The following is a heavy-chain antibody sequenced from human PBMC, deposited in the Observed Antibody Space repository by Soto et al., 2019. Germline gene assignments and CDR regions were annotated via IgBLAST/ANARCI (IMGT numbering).Heavy chain of an antibody. CDR2: IYYSGSN. CDR1: GGSISSYY. D-gene: IGHD6-19*01. Sequence: ASETLSLTCTVSGGSISSYYWRWIRQPPGKGLEWIGYIYYSGSNNYNPSLKSRVTISVDTYKIHFSLKLSSVTAADMAVYYCARRIKRWLRSDAFDIWGQGTMVTVSS. CDR3: ARRIKRWLRSDAFDI. J-gene: IGHJ3*02. V-gene: IGHV4-59*01.